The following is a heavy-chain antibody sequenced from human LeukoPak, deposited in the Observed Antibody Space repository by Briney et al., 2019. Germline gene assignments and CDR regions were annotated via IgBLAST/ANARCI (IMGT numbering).Heavy chain of an antibody. D-gene: IGHD1-26*01. CDR1: GGSFSGYY. J-gene: IGHJ5*02. CDR2: INHSGST. Sequence: SETLSLTCAVYGGSFSGYYWSWIRQPPGKGLEWIGEINHSGSTNYNPSLKSRVTISVDTSKNQFSLKLSSVTAADTAVYYCARVRSRELLSWFDPWGQGTLVTVSS. V-gene: IGHV4-34*01. CDR3: ARVRSRELLSWFDP.